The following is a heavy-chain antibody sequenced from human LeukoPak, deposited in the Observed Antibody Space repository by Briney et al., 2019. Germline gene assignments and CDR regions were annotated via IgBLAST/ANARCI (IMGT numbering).Heavy chain of an antibody. CDR3: VRDGDVYNFDQ. Sequence: GGSLRLSCAASGLTFSRYNMNWVRQAPGKGLEWVSSIGTSSNNIYYTDSVKGRFTISRDNAKNTLYLQMTSLRVEDTAMYYCVRDGDVYNFDQWGQGTLVTVSS. CDR1: GLTFSRYN. V-gene: IGHV3-21*06. D-gene: IGHD5-24*01. J-gene: IGHJ4*02. CDR2: IGTSSNNI.